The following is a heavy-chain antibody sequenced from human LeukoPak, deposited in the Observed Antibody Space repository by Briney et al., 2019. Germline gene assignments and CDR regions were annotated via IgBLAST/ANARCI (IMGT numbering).Heavy chain of an antibody. CDR3: ASGEVGAVSDFDY. CDR1: GGSIDTYY. D-gene: IGHD1-26*01. Sequence: PSETLSLTCTVSGGSIDTYYWDWIRQPPGKGLEWIGYVFHTGSTNYNPSFKSRVTILADTSKNQFSLKLSSVTTADTAVYYCASGEVGAVSDFDYWGQGILVTVSS. J-gene: IGHJ4*02. CDR2: VFHTGST. V-gene: IGHV4-59*01.